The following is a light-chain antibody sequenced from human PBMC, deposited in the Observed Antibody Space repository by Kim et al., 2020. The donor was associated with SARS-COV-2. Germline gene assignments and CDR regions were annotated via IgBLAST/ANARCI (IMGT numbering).Light chain of an antibody. CDR1: QYVSSN. CDR3: QHYYNWPYT. J-gene: IGKJ2*01. CDR2: GAS. V-gene: IGKV3-15*01. Sequence: ERVMMQSPATLAVSPGESATLSCTASQYVSSNLAWYQQKPGQPPRLLIYGASTRATGVPARFSGSGSGTEFTLTISSLRSEDLALYYCQHYYNWPYTFGQGTKLEIK.